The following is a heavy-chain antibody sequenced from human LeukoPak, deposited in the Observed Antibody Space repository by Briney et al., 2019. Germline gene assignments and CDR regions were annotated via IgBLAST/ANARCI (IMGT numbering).Heavy chain of an antibody. D-gene: IGHD6-13*01. CDR1: GFTLSSYS. J-gene: IGHJ5*02. Sequence: GGSLRLSCAASGFTLSSYSMNWVRQAPGKGLVWVSRINSDGSSTSYADSVKGRFTISRDNAKNTLYLQMNSLRAEDTAVYYCARDGVEIAAAGNGDWFDPWGQGTLVTVSS. CDR3: ARDGVEIAAAGNGDWFDP. V-gene: IGHV3-74*01. CDR2: INSDGSST.